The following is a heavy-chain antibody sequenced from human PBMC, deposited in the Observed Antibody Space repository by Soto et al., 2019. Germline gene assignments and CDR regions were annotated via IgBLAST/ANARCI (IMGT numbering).Heavy chain of an antibody. CDR2: ISGSGGST. D-gene: IGHD4-17*01. CDR3: ARGGDYMFYFDY. J-gene: IGHJ4*02. CDR1: GFTFSSYA. V-gene: IGHV3-23*01. Sequence: GGSLRLSCAASGFTFSSYAMSWVRQAPGKGLEWVSAISGSGGSTYYADSVKGRFTISRDNSKNTLYLQMNSLRAEDTAVYYCARGGDYMFYFDYWGQGTLVTVSS.